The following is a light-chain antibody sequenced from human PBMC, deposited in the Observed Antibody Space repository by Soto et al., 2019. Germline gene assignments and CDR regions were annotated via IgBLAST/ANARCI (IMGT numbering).Light chain of an antibody. Sequence: QSVLTQPASVSGSPGQSITISCTGTSSDVGSYNLVSGYQQHPGKAPKLMIYEVSNRPSGVSNRFSGSKSGNTASLTISGLQAEDEADYYCSSYTSSSTLVFGTGTKVTVL. V-gene: IGLV2-14*02. CDR1: SSDVGSYNL. J-gene: IGLJ1*01. CDR2: EVS. CDR3: SSYTSSSTLV.